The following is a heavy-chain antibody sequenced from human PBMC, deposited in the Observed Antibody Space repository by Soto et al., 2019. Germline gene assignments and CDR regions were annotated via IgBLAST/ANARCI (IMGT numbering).Heavy chain of an antibody. D-gene: IGHD3-10*01. Sequence: SETLSLTCAVYGGSFSGYYWSWIRQPPGRGLEWIGEINHSGSTNYNPSLKSRVTISVDTSKNQFSLKLSSVTAADTAVYYCARGRGWFGESFLYYYYYGMDVWGQGTTVTVSS. CDR2: INHSGST. V-gene: IGHV4-34*01. CDR1: GGSFSGYY. J-gene: IGHJ6*02. CDR3: ARGRGWFGESFLYYYYYGMDV.